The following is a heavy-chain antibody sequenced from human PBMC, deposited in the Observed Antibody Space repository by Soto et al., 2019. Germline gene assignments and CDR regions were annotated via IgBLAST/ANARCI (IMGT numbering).Heavy chain of an antibody. D-gene: IGHD3-9*01. V-gene: IGHV3-74*01. CDR2: INSDGSST. CDR1: GFTFSNHW. CDR3: ASVLRYFDWLDY. Sequence: GGSLRLSCAASGFTFSNHWMHWVRQAPGKGLVWVSRINSDGSSTSYADSVKGRFTISRDNAKNTVFLQMNSLRAEDTAVYYCASVLRYFDWLDYWGQGTLVTVSS. J-gene: IGHJ4*02.